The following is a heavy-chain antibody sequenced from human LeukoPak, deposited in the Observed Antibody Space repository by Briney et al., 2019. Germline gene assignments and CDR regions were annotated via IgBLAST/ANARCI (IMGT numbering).Heavy chain of an antibody. D-gene: IGHD2-21*02. CDR3: ARVTYCGGDCYSSYFDY. V-gene: IGHV3-53*01. Sequence: GGSLRLSCAASGFTVSSNYMSWVRQAPGKGLEWVSVIYSGVSTYYADSVKGRFTISRHSSKNTLYLQMNSLRAEDAAVYYCARVTYCGGDCYSSYFDYWGQGTLVTVSS. CDR2: IYSGVST. CDR1: GFTVSSNY. J-gene: IGHJ4*02.